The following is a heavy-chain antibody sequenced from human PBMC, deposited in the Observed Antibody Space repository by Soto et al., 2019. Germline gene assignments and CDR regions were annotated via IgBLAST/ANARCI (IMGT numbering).Heavy chain of an antibody. D-gene: IGHD6-6*01. V-gene: IGHV3-9*01. Sequence: EVQLVESGGGLVQPGRSLRLSCAASGFTFDDYAMHWVRQGPGKGLEWVSGISWNSGSIGYADSVQGRFTISRDNAKKALYLQMNSLRPEDTALYYCVKGRDRSSSSWFGPWGQGTLVTVSS. CDR3: VKGRDRSSSSWFGP. CDR1: GFTFDDYA. J-gene: IGHJ5*02. CDR2: ISWNSGSI.